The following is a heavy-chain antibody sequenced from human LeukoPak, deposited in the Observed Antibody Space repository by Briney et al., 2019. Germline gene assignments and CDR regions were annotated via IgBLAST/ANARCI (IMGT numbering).Heavy chain of an antibody. V-gene: IGHV1-2*02. CDR1: GYTFTGYY. CDR2: INPNSGGT. D-gene: IGHD3-9*01. Sequence: ASVKVSCKASGYTFTGYYMHWVRQAPGQGLEWMGWINPNSGGTNYAQKFQGRVTMTRDTSISTAYMELSRLRSDDTAVYYCARGTRKSRPFDWLFSGVYYFDYWGQGTLVTVSS. J-gene: IGHJ4*02. CDR3: ARGTRKSRPFDWLFSGVYYFDY.